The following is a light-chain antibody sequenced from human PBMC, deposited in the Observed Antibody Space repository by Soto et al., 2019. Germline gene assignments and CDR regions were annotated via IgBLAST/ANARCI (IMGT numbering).Light chain of an antibody. Sequence: PSTLSASVGDRVTITCRASQSISSWLAWYQQKPGKAPKLLIYAASSLQSGVPSRFSGSGFGTDFTLTISSLQPEDSAIYYCQQADTFPITFGQGTRLEIK. V-gene: IGKV1-12*01. CDR1: QSISSW. J-gene: IGKJ5*01. CDR3: QQADTFPIT. CDR2: AAS.